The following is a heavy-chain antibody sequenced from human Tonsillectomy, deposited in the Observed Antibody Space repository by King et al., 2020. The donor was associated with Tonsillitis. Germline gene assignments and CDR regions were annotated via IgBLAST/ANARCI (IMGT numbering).Heavy chain of an antibody. J-gene: IGHJ4*02. CDR1: GYSFTSYW. Sequence: QLVQSGAELKKSGESLRISCKGSGYSFTSYWISWVRQMPGKGLEWMGKIDPSDSYTNYRPSFQGHVTFSADKSISTAYLQWSSLKAPDTAMYYCARHSIAVAGPAFDYWGQGTLVTVSS. D-gene: IGHD6-19*01. V-gene: IGHV5-10-1*01. CDR3: ARHSIAVAGPAFDY. CDR2: IDPSDSYT.